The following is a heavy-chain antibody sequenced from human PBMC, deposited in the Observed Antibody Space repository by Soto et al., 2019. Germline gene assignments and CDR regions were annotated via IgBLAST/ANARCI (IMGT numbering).Heavy chain of an antibody. CDR2: IYYSGST. CDR1: GGSVSSGSYY. D-gene: IGHD4-4*01. V-gene: IGHV4-61*01. Sequence: SETLSLTCTVSGGSVSSGSYYWSWIRQPPGKGLEWIGYIYYSGSTNYNPSLKSRVTISVDTSKNQFSLKLSSVTAADTAVYYGAAHYSNYVAVMNVCGQGTTVTVSS. J-gene: IGHJ6*02. CDR3: AAHYSNYVAVMNV.